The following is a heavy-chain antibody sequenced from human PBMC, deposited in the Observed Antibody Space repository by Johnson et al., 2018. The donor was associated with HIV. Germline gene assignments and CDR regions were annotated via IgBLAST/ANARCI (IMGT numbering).Heavy chain of an antibody. CDR2: ISYDGSNK. Sequence: QVHLVESGGGVVQPGRSLRLSCAASAFAFSSYVMHWVRQAPGKGLEWVAVISYDGSNKYYADSVKGRFTISRDNSKNTLYLQMNSLRAEDTALYYCAKVYYDSSGYGAFDIWGQGTMVTVSS. J-gene: IGHJ3*02. V-gene: IGHV3-30-3*01. D-gene: IGHD3-22*01. CDR3: AKVYYDSSGYGAFDI. CDR1: AFAFSSYV.